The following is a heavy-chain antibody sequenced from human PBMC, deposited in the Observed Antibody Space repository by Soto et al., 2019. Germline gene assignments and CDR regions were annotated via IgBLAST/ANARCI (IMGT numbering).Heavy chain of an antibody. CDR1: GYTFTGYY. Sequence: GASVKVSCKVSGYTFTGYYMHWVRQAPGQGLEWMGWINPNSGGTNYAQKFQGRVTMTRDTSISTAYMELSRLRSDDTAVYYCARGGAYYDFWSGSQGGFDPWGQGTLVTVSS. D-gene: IGHD3-3*01. CDR2: INPNSGGT. J-gene: IGHJ5*02. CDR3: ARGGAYYDFWSGSQGGFDP. V-gene: IGHV1-2*02.